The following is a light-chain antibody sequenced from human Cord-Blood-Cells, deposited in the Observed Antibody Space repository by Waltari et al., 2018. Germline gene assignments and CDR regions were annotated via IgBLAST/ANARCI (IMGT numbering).Light chain of an antibody. V-gene: IGLV2-8*01. J-gene: IGLJ2*01. CDR2: EVS. CDR1: SSAVGGYNY. Sequence: QSALTQPPSASGSPGQSVTISCTGTSSAVGGYNYVSSYQQHPGKAPKRMLYEVSKRPSGVPDRFSGSKSGNTASLTVSGLQAEDEADYYCSSYAGSNDWGVFGGGTKLTVL. CDR3: SSYAGSNDWGV.